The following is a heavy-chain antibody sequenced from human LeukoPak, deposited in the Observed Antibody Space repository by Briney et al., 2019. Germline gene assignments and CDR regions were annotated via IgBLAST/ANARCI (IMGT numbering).Heavy chain of an antibody. CDR1: GYTFTDYY. Sequence: ASVKVSCKASGYTFTDYYMHWVRQAPGQGLEWMGWINPNSGGTNYAQKFQGRVTMTRDTSISTAYMELSRLRSDDTAVYYCARSANLPRLRPTGDYFDYWGQGTLVTVSS. CDR2: INPNSGGT. CDR3: ARSANLPRLRPTGDYFDY. V-gene: IGHV1-2*02. J-gene: IGHJ4*02. D-gene: IGHD5-12*01.